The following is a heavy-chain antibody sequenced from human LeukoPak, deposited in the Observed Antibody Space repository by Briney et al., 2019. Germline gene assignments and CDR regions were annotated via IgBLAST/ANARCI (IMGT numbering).Heavy chain of an antibody. Sequence: LAGGSLRLSCSVSGFTFSSYTVHWVRQAPGKGLEFVSAITSTGGNTYYADSVTGRFTLSRDNSKNTLYLQMSSLRAEDTAVYYCVIVRGYFDSSGTDYWGQGTLVTVSS. CDR2: ITSTGGNT. CDR3: VIVRGYFDSSGTDY. D-gene: IGHD3-9*01. CDR1: GFTFSSYT. J-gene: IGHJ4*02. V-gene: IGHV3-64D*06.